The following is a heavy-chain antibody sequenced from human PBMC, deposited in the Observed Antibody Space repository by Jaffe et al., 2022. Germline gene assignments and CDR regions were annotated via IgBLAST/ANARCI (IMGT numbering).Heavy chain of an antibody. Sequence: QVQLVQSGAEVKKPGASVKVSCKASGYTFTGYYMHWVRQAPGQGLEWMGRINPNSGGTNYAQKFQGRVTMTRDTSISTAYMELSRLRSDDTAVYYCAREGEYGDYVETVFDYWGQGTLVTVSS. J-gene: IGHJ4*02. CDR2: INPNSGGT. D-gene: IGHD4-17*01. CDR3: AREGEYGDYVETVFDY. CDR1: GYTFTGYY. V-gene: IGHV1-2*06.